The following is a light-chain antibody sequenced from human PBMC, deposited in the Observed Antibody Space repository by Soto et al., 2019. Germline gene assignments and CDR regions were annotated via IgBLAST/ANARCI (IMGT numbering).Light chain of an antibody. CDR2: GAS. V-gene: IGKV3D-20*02. CDR3: QQRSNWRGT. Sequence: EIVLTQSPGTLSLSPGERATLSCRASQSVSSSYLAWYQQKPGQAPRLLIYGASSRATGIPDRFSGSGSGTDFTLTISSLEPEDFAVYYCQQRSNWRGTFGQGTR. J-gene: IGKJ5*01. CDR1: QSVSSSY.